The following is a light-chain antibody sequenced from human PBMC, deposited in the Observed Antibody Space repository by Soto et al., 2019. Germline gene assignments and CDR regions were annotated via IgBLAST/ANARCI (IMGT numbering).Light chain of an antibody. CDR1: QSVSSSY. CDR2: GAS. J-gene: IGKJ1*01. V-gene: IGKV3-20*01. Sequence: EIVLTQSPGTLSLSPGERATISCRASQSVSSSYLAWYQQKPGQAPRLLIYGASSRATGIPDRFSGSGSGTDFTLTISRLEPEEFAVYYFQQYGSSPTLGQGKKVELK. CDR3: QQYGSSPT.